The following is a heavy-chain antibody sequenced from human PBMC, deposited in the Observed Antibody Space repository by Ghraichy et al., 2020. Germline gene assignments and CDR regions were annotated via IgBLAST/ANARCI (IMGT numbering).Heavy chain of an antibody. D-gene: IGHD3-10*01. CDR1: GFTFSSYA. CDR2: ITGSGGRT. Sequence: GGSLRLSCAASGFTFSSYAMSWVRQAPGKGLEWVSIITGSGGRTYYADSVKGRFTISRDNSKNTLYLQMNSLRAEDTALYYCAKFGFGESSDYWGQGTLVTVSS. CDR3: AKFGFGESSDY. V-gene: IGHV3-23*01. J-gene: IGHJ4*02.